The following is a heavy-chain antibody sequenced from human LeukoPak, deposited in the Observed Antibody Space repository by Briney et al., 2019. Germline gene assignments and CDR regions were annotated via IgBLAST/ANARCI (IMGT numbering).Heavy chain of an antibody. CDR2: ISGSGGST. J-gene: IGHJ6*03. CDR1: GVTGSSYA. D-gene: IGHD3-22*01. V-gene: IGHV3-23*01. CDR3: AKSAGDSSGYYYYYYYMDV. Sequence: SGGSLRLSCAASGVTGSSYAMSWVRQAPGKGLEWVSAISGSGGSTYYADSVKGRFTISRDNSKNTLYLQMNSLRAEDTAVYYCAKSAGDSSGYYYYYYYMDVWGKGTTVTVSS.